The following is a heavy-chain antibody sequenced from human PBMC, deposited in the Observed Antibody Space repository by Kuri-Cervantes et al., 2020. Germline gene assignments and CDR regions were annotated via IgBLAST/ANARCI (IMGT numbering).Heavy chain of an antibody. CDR3: GSSQTEGFRELFLST. Sequence: ESLKISCTVSGVSISSYYWRWIRQPPGKGLEWIGCIYYSGCTNYNPSLKSRVTISVDTSKNQFILKLSSVTAAGPAVYYCGSSQTEGFRELFLSTWGQGTLVTVSS. CDR2: IYYSGCT. CDR1: GVSISSYY. V-gene: IGHV4-59*12. D-gene: IGHD3-10*01. J-gene: IGHJ5*02.